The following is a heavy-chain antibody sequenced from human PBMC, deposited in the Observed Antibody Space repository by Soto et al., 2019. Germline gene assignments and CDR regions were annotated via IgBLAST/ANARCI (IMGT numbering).Heavy chain of an antibody. J-gene: IGHJ5*02. D-gene: IGHD3-9*01. CDR1: GYTFTSYD. V-gene: IGHV1-8*01. CDR3: ARGTPGLLRYFDWLSGNNWFDP. Sequence: ASVKVSCKASGYTFTSYDINWVRQATGQGLEWMGWMNPNSGNTGYAQKFQGRVTMTRNTSISTAYMELSSLRSEDTAVYYCARGTPGLLRYFDWLSGNNWFDPWGQGTLVTVSS. CDR2: MNPNSGNT.